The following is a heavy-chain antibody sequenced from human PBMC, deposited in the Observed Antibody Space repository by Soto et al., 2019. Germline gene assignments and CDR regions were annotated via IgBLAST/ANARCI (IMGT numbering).Heavy chain of an antibody. CDR1: GFSLSTSGLG. CDR3: AYISSITWPFDY. J-gene: IGHJ4*02. Sequence: QITLKESGPTLVRPTQTLTLTCTFSGFSLSTSGLGVGWIRQPPGKALEWLALIYWDDDKRYSPSLKSRLTITKDTSKNQVVLTMTNMDPVDSATYYCAYISSITWPFDYWGQGTLVTVSS. V-gene: IGHV2-5*02. D-gene: IGHD6-13*01. CDR2: IYWDDDK.